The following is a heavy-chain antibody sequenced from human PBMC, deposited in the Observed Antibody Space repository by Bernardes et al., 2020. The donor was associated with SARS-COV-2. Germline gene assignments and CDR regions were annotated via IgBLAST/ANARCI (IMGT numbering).Heavy chain of an antibody. CDR1: GFTFSSYD. J-gene: IGHJ6*03. CDR2: IGTAGDT. D-gene: IGHD3-22*01. Sequence: GGPLRLFCAACGFTFSSYDMHWVRRATGKGLEWVSAIGTAGDTYYPGSVKGRFTISRENAKNSLYLQMNSLRAGDTAVYYCARVKGYYYMDVWGKGTTVTVSS. V-gene: IGHV3-13*04. CDR3: ARVKGYYYMDV.